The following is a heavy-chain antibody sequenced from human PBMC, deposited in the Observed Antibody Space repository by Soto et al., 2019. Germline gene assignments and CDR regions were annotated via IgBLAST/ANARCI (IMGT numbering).Heavy chain of an antibody. CDR1: GFTFGSYG. CDR3: ARVKTSYGFDY. D-gene: IGHD5-18*01. CDR2: ISYDGSEK. Sequence: QVQLVESGGGVVQPGRSLRLSCAASGFTFGSYGMHWVRQSPGKGLEWMAFISYDGSEKLYADSVKARFTISRDQSKNTVRLQMNSLRPEDTATYYCARVKTSYGFDYWGQGTLVTVSS. J-gene: IGHJ4*02. V-gene: IGHV3-30*03.